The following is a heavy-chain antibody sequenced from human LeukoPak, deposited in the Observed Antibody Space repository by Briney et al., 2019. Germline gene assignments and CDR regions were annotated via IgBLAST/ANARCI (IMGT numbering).Heavy chain of an antibody. CDR1: GHTFTSYG. J-gene: IGHJ4*02. CDR3: AGGGLSSSGCDY. CDR2: ISAYNGVT. D-gene: IGHD6-19*01. V-gene: IGHV1-18*01. Sequence: ASVKVSCKTSGHTFTSYGFTWVRQAPGQGAEWMGWISAYNGVTNYAQRFRGRLTMSTDTSTSTVYMELRSLRSDDTAVYYCAGGGLSSSGCDYWGQGTLVTVSS.